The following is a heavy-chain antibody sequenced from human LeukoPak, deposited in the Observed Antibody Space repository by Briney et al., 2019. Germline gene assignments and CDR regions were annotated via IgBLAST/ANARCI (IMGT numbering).Heavy chain of an antibody. CDR2: IRSKAYGGTT. CDR3: TRDGVHEVRGVIIYYYYYYMDV. Sequence: GGSLRLSCTASGFTFGDYAMSWLRQAPGKGLEWVGFIRSKAYGGTTEYAASVKGRFTISRDDSKSIAYLQMNSLKTEDTAVYYCTRDGVHEVRGVIIYYYYYYMDVWGKGTTVTVSS. D-gene: IGHD3-10*01. V-gene: IGHV3-49*03. CDR1: GFTFGDYA. J-gene: IGHJ6*03.